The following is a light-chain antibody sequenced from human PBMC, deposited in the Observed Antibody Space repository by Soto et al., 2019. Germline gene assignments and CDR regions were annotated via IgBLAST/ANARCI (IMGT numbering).Light chain of an antibody. V-gene: IGKV3-15*01. CDR1: QSVSSN. Sequence: DIVMTQSPATLSVSPGERATLSCRASQSVSSNLAWYQQKPGQAPRLLIFGASTRATGIPARFSGSGSGTEFTLTISSLQSEDFAVYYCQQYVTSPYIFGQGTKLEIK. CDR3: QQYVTSPYI. J-gene: IGKJ2*01. CDR2: GAS.